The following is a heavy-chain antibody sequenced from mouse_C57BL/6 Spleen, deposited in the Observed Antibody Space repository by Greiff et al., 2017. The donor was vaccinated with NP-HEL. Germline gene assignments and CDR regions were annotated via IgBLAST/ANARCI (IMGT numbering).Heavy chain of an antibody. CDR1: GYTFTDYY. CDR2: INPYNGGT. D-gene: IGHD3-2*02. Sequence: EVQLQESGPVLVKPGASVKMSCKASGYTFTDYYMNWVKQSHGKSLEWIGVINPYNGGTSYNQKFKGKATLTVDKSSSTAYMELNSLTSEDSAVYYCAREGEASFDYWGQGTTLTVSS. J-gene: IGHJ2*01. V-gene: IGHV1-19*01. CDR3: AREGEASFDY.